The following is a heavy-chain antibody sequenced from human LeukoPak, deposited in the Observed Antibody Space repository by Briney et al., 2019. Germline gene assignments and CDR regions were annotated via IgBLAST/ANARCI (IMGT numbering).Heavy chain of an antibody. V-gene: IGHV4-61*02. CDR2: IYTSGST. CDR3: ARATGYYNVY. D-gene: IGHD3-9*01. CDR1: GGSISSGSYY. Sequence: PSQTLSLTCTVSGGSISSGSYYWSWIRQPAGKGLEWIGRIYTSGSTNYNPSLKSRVTISVDTSNNQFSLKLSSVTAADTAVYYCARATGYYNVYWGQGTLVTVSS. J-gene: IGHJ4*02.